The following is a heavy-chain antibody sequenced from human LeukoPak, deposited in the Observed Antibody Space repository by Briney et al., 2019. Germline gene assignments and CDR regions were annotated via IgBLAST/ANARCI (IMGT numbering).Heavy chain of an antibody. CDR3: ASRVYDSSGKGGFDY. CDR1: GFSFSTYS. Sequence: GGSLRLSCAASGFSFSTYSMNWVRQAPGKGLEWVSYIGSSSSTIYYADSVKGRFTISRDNAKNSLYLQLNSLRAEDTAVYYCASRVYDSSGKGGFDYWGQGTLVTVSS. V-gene: IGHV3-48*04. D-gene: IGHD3-22*01. J-gene: IGHJ4*02. CDR2: IGSSSSTI.